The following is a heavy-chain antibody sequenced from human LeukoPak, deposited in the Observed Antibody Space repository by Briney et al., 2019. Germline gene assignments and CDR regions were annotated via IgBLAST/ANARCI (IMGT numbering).Heavy chain of an antibody. Sequence: SETLSLTCTVSGGSISTSNYYWVWIRQPPGKGLEWIGNIYYSGSTNYNPSLKSRVTISVDTSKNQFSLKLSSVTAADTAVYYCARGRYNIDYWGQGTLVTVSS. CDR2: IYYSGST. D-gene: IGHD5-24*01. J-gene: IGHJ4*02. CDR1: GGSISTSNYY. V-gene: IGHV4-39*07. CDR3: ARGRYNIDY.